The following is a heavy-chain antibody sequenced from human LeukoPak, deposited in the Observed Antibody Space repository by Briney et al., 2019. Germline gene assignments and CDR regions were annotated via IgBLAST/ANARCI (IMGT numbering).Heavy chain of an antibody. J-gene: IGHJ4*02. CDR3: ARDSSGYAPGFDY. D-gene: IGHD3-22*01. CDR1: GYTFTGYG. CDR2: INPNSGGT. V-gene: IGHV1-2*02. Sequence: ASVKVSCKASGYTFTGYGISWVRQAPGQGLEWMGWINPNSGGTNYAQKFQGRVTMTRDTSISTAYMELGRLRSDDTAVYYCARDSSGYAPGFDYWGQGTLVTVSS.